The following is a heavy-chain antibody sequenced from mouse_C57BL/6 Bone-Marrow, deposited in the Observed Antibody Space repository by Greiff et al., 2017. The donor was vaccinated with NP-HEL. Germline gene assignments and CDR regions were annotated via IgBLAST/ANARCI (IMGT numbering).Heavy chain of an antibody. CDR1: GYSITSDH. D-gene: IGHD2-2*01. CDR3: ARSPLWLRRNYYAMDY. Sequence: EVKLQESGPGLAKPSQTLSLTCSVTGYSITSDHWNWIRKFPGNKLEYMGYISYSGSTYYNPSLKSRISITRDTSKNQYYLQLNSVTTEDTATYYCARSPLWLRRNYYAMDYWGQGTSVTVSS. CDR2: ISYSGST. J-gene: IGHJ4*01. V-gene: IGHV3-8*01.